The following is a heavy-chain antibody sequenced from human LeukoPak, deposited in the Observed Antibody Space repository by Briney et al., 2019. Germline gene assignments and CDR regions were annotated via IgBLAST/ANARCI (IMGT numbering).Heavy chain of an antibody. J-gene: IGHJ3*02. V-gene: IGHV3-23*01. CDR2: ISGSGGST. Sequence: GGSLRLSCAASGFTFSSYGMSWVRQAPGKGLEWVSAISGSGGSTYYADSVKGRFTISRDNSKNTLYLQMNSLRAEDTAVYYCARDGTGQGAFDIWGQGTMVTVSS. CDR3: ARDGTGQGAFDI. D-gene: IGHD1-14*01. CDR1: GFTFSSYG.